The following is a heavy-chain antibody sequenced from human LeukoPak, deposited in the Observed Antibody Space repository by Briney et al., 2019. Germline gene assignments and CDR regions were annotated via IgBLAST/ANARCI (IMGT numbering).Heavy chain of an antibody. D-gene: IGHD3-22*01. J-gene: IGHJ4*02. CDR3: ATLTDSGGSPNY. Sequence: PSETLSLTCTVSGGSINSYYWGWVRQPAAQGLEWIGRIHGSGSTNYNPSLKSRVTMSVDTSTNQFSLKLSSVTAADTAVYYCATLTDSGGSPNYWGQGTLVTVSS. V-gene: IGHV4-4*07. CDR1: GGSINSYY. CDR2: IHGSGST.